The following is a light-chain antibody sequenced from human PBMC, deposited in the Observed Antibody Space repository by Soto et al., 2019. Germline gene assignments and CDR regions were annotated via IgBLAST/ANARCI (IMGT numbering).Light chain of an antibody. CDR3: QQTNSFPYT. CDR1: QGISRF. J-gene: IGKJ2*01. CDR2: AAS. V-gene: IGKV1-12*01. Sequence: DIQMTQSPSSVSASVGDRVTITCRASQGISRFLAWYQQKSGKAPKFLIYAASSLQSGVLSRFSGSGSGRDFTLTINSLQPEDFATYYCQQTNSFPYTFGQGTKVEIK.